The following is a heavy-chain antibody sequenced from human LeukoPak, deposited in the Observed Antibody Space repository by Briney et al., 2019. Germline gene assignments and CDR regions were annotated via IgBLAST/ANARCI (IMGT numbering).Heavy chain of an antibody. CDR1: GYSFTSYW. CDR2: IYPGDSDT. V-gene: IGHV5-51*01. D-gene: IGHD1-26*01. J-gene: IGHJ4*02. CDR3: ARHLIVGAIDY. Sequence: GGALQIYCKGSGYSFTSYWIGWVRQMPGKGLEWMGIIYPGDSDTRYSPSFQGQVTISADKSISTAYLQWSSLKASDTAMYYCARHLIVGAIDYWGQGTLVTVSS.